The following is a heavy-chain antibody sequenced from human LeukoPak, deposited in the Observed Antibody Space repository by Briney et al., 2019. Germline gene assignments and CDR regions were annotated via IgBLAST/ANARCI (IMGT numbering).Heavy chain of an antibody. J-gene: IGHJ4*02. CDR2: IWYDGSNK. CDR3: AKDPDALVAVAGYFDY. Sequence: GGSLRLSCAASGFTFSSYGMHWVRQAPGKGLEWVAVIWYDGSNKYYADSVKGRFTISRDNSKDTLYLQMNSLRAEDTAVYYCAKDPDALVAVAGYFDYWGQGTLVTVSS. V-gene: IGHV3-30*02. CDR1: GFTFSSYG. D-gene: IGHD6-19*01.